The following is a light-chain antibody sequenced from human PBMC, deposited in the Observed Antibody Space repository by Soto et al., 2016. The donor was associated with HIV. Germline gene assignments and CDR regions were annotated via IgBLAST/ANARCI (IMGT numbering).Light chain of an antibody. CDR1: KLGDKY. J-gene: IGLJ2*01. CDR2: QDD. V-gene: IGLV3-1*01. Sequence: SYELSQPPSLSVSPGQTASITCSGDKLGDKYACWYQQKPGQSPVLVIYQDDKRPSGIPERFSGSNSGNTATLTISETQTMDEADYYCQAWDTTTMVFGGGTKLTVL. CDR3: QAWDTTTMV.